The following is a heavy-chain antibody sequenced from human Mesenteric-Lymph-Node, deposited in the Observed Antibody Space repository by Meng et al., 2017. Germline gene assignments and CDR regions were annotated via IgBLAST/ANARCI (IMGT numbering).Heavy chain of an antibody. CDR2: IYHSGST. D-gene: IGHD1-26*01. J-gene: IGHJ4*02. V-gene: IGHV4-4*02. CDR3: ARDVRSWGGSYYYFDY. CDR1: GGSISSSNW. Sequence: SETLSLTCAVSGGSISSSNWWSWVRQPPGKGLEWIGEIYHSGSTNYNPSLKSRVTISVDKSKNQFSLKLSSVTAADTAVYYCARDVRSWGGSYYYFDYWGQGTLVTVSS.